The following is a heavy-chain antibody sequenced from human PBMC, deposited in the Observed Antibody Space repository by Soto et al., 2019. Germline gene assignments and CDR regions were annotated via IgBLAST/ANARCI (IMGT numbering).Heavy chain of an antibody. J-gene: IGHJ4*02. Sequence: GGSLRLSCAASGFTVSSNYMSWVRQAPGKGLEWVSVIYSGGSTYYADSVKGRFTISRDNSKNTLYLQMNSLRAEDTAVYYCARALGQRYCSGGSCYVQYYFDYWGQGTLVTVSS. CDR2: IYSGGST. V-gene: IGHV3-66*01. CDR1: GFTVSSNY. D-gene: IGHD2-15*01. CDR3: ARALGQRYCSGGSCYVQYYFDY.